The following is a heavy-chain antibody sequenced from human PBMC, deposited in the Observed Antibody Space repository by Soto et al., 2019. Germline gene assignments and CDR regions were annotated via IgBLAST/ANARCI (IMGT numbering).Heavy chain of an antibody. CDR3: ARDGYLDTASVLTHPAY. J-gene: IGHJ4*02. CDR1: GFTFSSYA. Sequence: GGSLRLSCAASGFTFSSYAMHWVRQAPGKGLEWVAVISYDGSNKYYADSVKGRFTISRDNSKNTLYLKMNSLRAEDTAVDYCARDGYLDTASVLTHPAYWGQGTLVTVSS. V-gene: IGHV3-30-3*01. CDR2: ISYDGSNK. D-gene: IGHD5-18*01.